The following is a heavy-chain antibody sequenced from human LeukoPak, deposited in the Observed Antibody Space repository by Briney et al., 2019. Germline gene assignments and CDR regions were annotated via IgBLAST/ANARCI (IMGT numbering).Heavy chain of an antibody. V-gene: IGHV1-69*13. Sequence: GASVKVSCKASGGTFSSYAISWVRQAPGQGLEWMGGIIPIFGTANYAQKFQGRVTITADESTSTAYMELSSLRSEDTAVYYCARGLGGYCSRTSCPFDYWGQGTLVTVSS. CDR2: IIPIFGTA. J-gene: IGHJ4*02. CDR3: ARGLGGYCSRTSCPFDY. D-gene: IGHD2-2*01. CDR1: GGTFSSYA.